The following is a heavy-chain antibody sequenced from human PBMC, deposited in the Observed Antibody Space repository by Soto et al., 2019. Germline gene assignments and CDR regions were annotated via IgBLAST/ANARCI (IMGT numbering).Heavy chain of an antibody. CDR2: ISPSGDHT. V-gene: IGHV1-46*03. D-gene: IGHD1-1*01. CDR1: GHTSSTYY. J-gene: IGHJ4*02. CDR3: ASDPPYTGPLDY. Sequence: QVQLLQSGAEVKKPGASVKVSCKASGHTSSTYYIHWVRQAPGQGLEWMGVISPSGDHTSFTQKFQGRVSVTTDTSTNTFYMEFSSLRFEDTAVYYCASDPPYTGPLDYWGQRPLFSVSS.